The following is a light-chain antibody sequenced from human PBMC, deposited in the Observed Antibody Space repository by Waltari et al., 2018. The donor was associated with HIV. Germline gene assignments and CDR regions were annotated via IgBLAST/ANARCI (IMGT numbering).Light chain of an antibody. V-gene: IGLV6-57*01. CDR3: QSYDSFSVL. Sequence: NFMLTQPHSVSESPGKTVTISCTRSSGSIANNYVQWYQQRPGSSPTTVLYEDNQRPSGVPDRFSGSIDSSSNSAYLSISGLKTEDEADYFCQSYDSFSVLFGGGTKLTVL. J-gene: IGLJ2*01. CDR1: SGSIANNY. CDR2: EDN.